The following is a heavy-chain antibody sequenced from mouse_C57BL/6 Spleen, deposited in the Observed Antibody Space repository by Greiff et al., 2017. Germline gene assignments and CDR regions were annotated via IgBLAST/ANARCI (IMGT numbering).Heavy chain of an antibody. CDR1: GYTFTDHT. J-gene: IGHJ1*03. D-gene: IGHD3-3*01. V-gene: IGHV1-78*01. CDR3: ARRGWEDWYFDF. Sequence: VQLQQSDAELVKPGASVKISCKVSGYTFTDHTIHWMKQRPEQGLEWIGYFYPRDGSTKYNEKFKGKATLTANKSSSTVYMQLNSLTSEDSAVYFCARRGWEDWYFDFWGTGTTVTVSS. CDR2: FYPRDGST.